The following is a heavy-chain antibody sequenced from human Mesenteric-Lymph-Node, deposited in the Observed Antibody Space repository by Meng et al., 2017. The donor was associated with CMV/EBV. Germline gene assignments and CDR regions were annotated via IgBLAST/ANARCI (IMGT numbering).Heavy chain of an antibody. D-gene: IGHD6-19*01. J-gene: IGHJ4*02. CDR1: GFTFSSYW. Sequence: GESLKISCAASGFTFSSYWMSWVRQAPGKGLEWVANIKQDGSEKYYVDSVKGRFTISRDNVKNSLYLQMNSLRAEDTAVYYCARDGIAVAGGYFDYWGQGTLVTVSS. V-gene: IGHV3-7*01. CDR3: ARDGIAVAGGYFDY. CDR2: IKQDGSEK.